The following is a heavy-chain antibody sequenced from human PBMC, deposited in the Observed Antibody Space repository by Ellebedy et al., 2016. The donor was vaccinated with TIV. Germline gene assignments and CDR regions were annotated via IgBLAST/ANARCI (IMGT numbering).Heavy chain of an antibody. Sequence: LRLSCTVSGGSTSRGAFYRTWIRQKPGTGLEWTGHIYYSGITYYNPSLKSRVTISIDTSKNQFSLRLSSVTAADTAVYYCARDEGVSGSLSYWGQGPLVTVSS. J-gene: IGHJ4*02. D-gene: IGHD3-10*01. CDR3: ARDEGVSGSLSY. CDR2: IYYSGIT. V-gene: IGHV4-31*03. CDR1: GGSTSRGAFY.